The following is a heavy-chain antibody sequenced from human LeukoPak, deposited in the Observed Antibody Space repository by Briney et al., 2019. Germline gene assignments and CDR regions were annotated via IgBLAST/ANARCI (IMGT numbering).Heavy chain of an antibody. CDR3: ARTTEGYCSSASCFGFSYSYYMDV. V-gene: IGHV1-18*01. J-gene: IGHJ6*03. CDR2: ISAYNGNT. Sequence: ASVKVSCKASGYTFTTYGINWVRQAPGQGLEWMGWISAYNGNTNYAQKLQGGVTMTTDTSTSTAYMELRSLRSDDTAVYYCARTTEGYCSSASCFGFSYSYYMDVWGKGTTVTISS. D-gene: IGHD2-2*01. CDR1: GYTFTTYG.